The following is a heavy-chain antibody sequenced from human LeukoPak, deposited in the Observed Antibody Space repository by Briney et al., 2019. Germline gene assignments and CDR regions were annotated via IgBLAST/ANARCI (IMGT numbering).Heavy chain of an antibody. V-gene: IGHV4-30-4*01. CDR1: GGSISSGDYY. J-gene: IGHJ3*02. D-gene: IGHD3-10*01. Sequence: SETLSLTCTVSGGSISSGDYYWSWIRQPPGKGLEWIGYIYYSGSTYYNPSLKSRVTISVDTSKNQFSLKLSSVTAADTAVYYCARVLLWFGEQPLDIWGQGTMVTVSS. CDR3: ARVLLWFGEQPLDI. CDR2: IYYSGST.